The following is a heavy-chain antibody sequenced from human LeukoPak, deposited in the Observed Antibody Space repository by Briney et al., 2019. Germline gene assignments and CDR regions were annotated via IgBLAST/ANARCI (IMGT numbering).Heavy chain of an antibody. CDR1: GYTFINYG. Sequence: GGSVKVSCKASGYTFINYGITWVRQAPGQGLEWMGWINVYNANTNYAQKLQGRVTMTTDTSTSTAYMELRSLTSDDTAVYYCARETGTPHFDYWGQETLVTVSS. V-gene: IGHV1-18*01. CDR3: ARETGTPHFDY. D-gene: IGHD1-7*01. J-gene: IGHJ4*02. CDR2: INVYNANT.